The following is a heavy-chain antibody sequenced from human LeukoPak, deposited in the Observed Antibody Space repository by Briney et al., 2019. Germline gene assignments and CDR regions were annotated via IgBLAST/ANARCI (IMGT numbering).Heavy chain of an antibody. CDR1: GFTFDDYA. D-gene: IGHD1-14*01. CDR2: ISWNSGSI. Sequence: TGRSLRLSCAASGFTFDDYAMHWARQAPGKGLEWVSGISWNSGSIGYADSVKGRFTISRDNAKNSLYLQMNSLRAEDMALYYCAKDTEAVGSLGYFDYWGQGTLVTVSS. J-gene: IGHJ4*02. CDR3: AKDTEAVGSLGYFDY. V-gene: IGHV3-9*03.